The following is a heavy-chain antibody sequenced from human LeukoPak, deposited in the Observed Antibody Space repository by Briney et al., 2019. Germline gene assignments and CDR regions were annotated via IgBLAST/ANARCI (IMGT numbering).Heavy chain of an antibody. D-gene: IGHD6-13*01. CDR3: ARATHSSSWYGVVD. CDR1: GYTFTSYG. V-gene: IGHV1-18*01. Sequence: GASVKVSCKASGYTFTSYGISWVRQAPGQGLEWMGWISAYNGNTNYAQKLQGRVTMTTDTSTSTAYMELSSLRSEDTAVYYCARATHSSSWYGVVDWGQGTLVTVSS. CDR2: ISAYNGNT. J-gene: IGHJ4*02.